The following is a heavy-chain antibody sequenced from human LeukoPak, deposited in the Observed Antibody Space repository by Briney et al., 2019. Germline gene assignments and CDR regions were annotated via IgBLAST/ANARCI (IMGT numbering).Heavy chain of an antibody. CDR3: ASSGHYCSSTSCRPSNAFDI. CDR1: GGTFSSYA. J-gene: IGHJ3*02. CDR2: IIPIFGTA. D-gene: IGHD2-2*01. Sequence: SVKVSCKASGGTFSSYAISWVRQAPGQGLEWMGGIIPIFGTANYAQKFQGRVTITTDESTSTAYMELSSLRSEDTAVYYCASSGHYCSSTSCRPSNAFDIWGQGTMVTVSS. V-gene: IGHV1-69*05.